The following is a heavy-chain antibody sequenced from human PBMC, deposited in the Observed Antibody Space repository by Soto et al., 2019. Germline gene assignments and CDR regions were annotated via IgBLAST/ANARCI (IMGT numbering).Heavy chain of an antibody. V-gene: IGHV3-23*01. CDR3: AKRYSSGWYWQQTDYFDY. CDR2: ISGSGGST. Sequence: GGSLRLSCAASGFTFSSYAMSWVRQAPGKWLEWVSAISGSGGSTHYADSVKGRLTISRDNSKNTLYLQMNSLRAEDTAVYYCAKRYSSGWYWQQTDYFDYWGQGXLVTVYS. CDR1: GFTFSSYA. D-gene: IGHD6-19*01. J-gene: IGHJ4*02.